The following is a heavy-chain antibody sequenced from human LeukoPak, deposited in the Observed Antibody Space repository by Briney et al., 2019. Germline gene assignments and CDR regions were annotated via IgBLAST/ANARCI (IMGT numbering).Heavy chain of an antibody. Sequence: GGSLRLSCAASGFTFSSYWMHWVRQAPVKGLVWVSRINTDGSSTSYADSVKGRFTISRDNAKNTLYLQMNSLRAEDTAVYYCARGIAAAGIYYYYYMDVWGKGTTVTVSS. D-gene: IGHD6-13*01. CDR2: INTDGSST. CDR1: GFTFSSYW. J-gene: IGHJ6*03. CDR3: ARGIAAAGIYYYYYMDV. V-gene: IGHV3-74*01.